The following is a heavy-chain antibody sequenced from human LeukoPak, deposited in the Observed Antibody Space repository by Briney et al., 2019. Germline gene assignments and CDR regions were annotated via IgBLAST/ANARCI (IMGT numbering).Heavy chain of an antibody. CDR2: ISGRGGST. CDR3: AKDRAGIAVAGDNEIDY. V-gene: IGHV3-23*01. CDR1: GFSFNIYA. J-gene: IGHJ4*02. D-gene: IGHD6-19*01. Sequence: GGSLRLSCAASGFSFNIYAMSWVRQAPGEGREWVSAISGRGGSTYYADSVKGRFTISRDNSKNTLYLQMNSLRAEDTAVYYCAKDRAGIAVAGDNEIDYWGQGTLVTVSS.